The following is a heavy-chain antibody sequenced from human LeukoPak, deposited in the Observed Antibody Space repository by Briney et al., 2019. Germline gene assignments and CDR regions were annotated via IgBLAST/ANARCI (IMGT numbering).Heavy chain of an antibody. CDR1: GYTFTSYD. D-gene: IGHD3-10*01. V-gene: IGHV1-8*01. J-gene: IGHJ4*02. Sequence: ASVKVSCKASGYTFTSYDINWVRQATGQGLAWMGWMNPNSGNTGYAQKFQGRVTMTRNTSISTAYMELSSLRSEDTAVYYCARESGSGSYYDYWGQGTLVTVSS. CDR3: ARESGSGSYYDY. CDR2: MNPNSGNT.